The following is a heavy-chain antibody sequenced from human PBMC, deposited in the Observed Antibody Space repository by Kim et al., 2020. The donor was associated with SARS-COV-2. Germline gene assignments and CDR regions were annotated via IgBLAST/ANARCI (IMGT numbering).Heavy chain of an antibody. CDR3: TRGTMTQWSYYDL. D-gene: IGHD4-17*01. Sequence: CAASVRDRFTISRDDSKNIAYLQMNSLKTDDTAVYFCTRGTMTQWSYYDLWGQGSLVTVSS. J-gene: IGHJ4*02. V-gene: IGHV3-49*02.